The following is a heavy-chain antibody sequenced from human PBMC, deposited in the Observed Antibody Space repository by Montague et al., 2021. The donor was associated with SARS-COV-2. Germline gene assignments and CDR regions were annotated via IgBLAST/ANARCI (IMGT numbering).Heavy chain of an antibody. V-gene: IGHV4-4*07. J-gene: IGHJ4*02. D-gene: IGHD4/OR15-4a*01. CDR3: ARDRFDFGAGRQGTIDF. CDR1: GDSITNHY. CDR2: MHFTGKT. Sequence: SETLSLTCSVSGDSITNHYWSWIRQPAGKGLEWIGRMHFTGKTNFSPSFSSRLTISADTSKKQFSLKLTSVTAADTAIYFCARDRFDFGAGRQGTIDFWGQGTLVTVSS.